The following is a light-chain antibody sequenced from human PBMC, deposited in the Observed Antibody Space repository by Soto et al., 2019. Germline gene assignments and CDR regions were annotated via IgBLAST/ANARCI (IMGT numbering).Light chain of an antibody. CDR2: DAS. Sequence: DIQMTQSPSTLSGSVGERVTITCRASQTIISLLSWYQQKPGKAPKLLIYDASSLESGVPSRFSGSGSGTEFTLTITSLQPDDFATYYCQQYNSYPWTFGQGTKVDIK. CDR1: QTIISL. J-gene: IGKJ1*01. V-gene: IGKV1-5*01. CDR3: QQYNSYPWT.